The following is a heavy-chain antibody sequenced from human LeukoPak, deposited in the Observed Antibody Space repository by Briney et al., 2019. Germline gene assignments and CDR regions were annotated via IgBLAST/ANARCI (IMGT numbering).Heavy chain of an antibody. J-gene: IGHJ5*02. CDR3: ARLIGSRWLQPEHFDP. CDR2: IYPGDSDT. CDR1: GYSFTSYW. D-gene: IGHD5-24*01. Sequence: KVSCKASGYSFTSYWIGWVRQMPGKRLEWMGIIYPGDSDTRYSPSFQGQVTISADKSISTAYLQWSSLKASDTAMYYCARLIGSRWLQPEHFDPWGQGTLVTVSS. V-gene: IGHV5-51*01.